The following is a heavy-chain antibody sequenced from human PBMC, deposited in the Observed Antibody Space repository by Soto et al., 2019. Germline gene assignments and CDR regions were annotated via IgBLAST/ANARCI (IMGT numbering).Heavy chain of an antibody. CDR2: ISGSGEST. J-gene: IGHJ4*02. Sequence: GGSLRLSCAASGFTFSNYAMSWVRQAPGKGLEWVSSISGSGESTFYGDSVKGRFTVSRDNSKNTLYLQMNSLGVEDTAEYYCAKGGGSCCFDCWGQGTLVTVSS. CDR1: GFTFSNYA. V-gene: IGHV3-23*01. CDR3: AKGGGSCCFDC. D-gene: IGHD2-15*01.